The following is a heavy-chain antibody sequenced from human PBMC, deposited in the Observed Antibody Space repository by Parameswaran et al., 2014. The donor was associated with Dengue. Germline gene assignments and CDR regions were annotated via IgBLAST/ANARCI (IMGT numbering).Heavy chain of an antibody. J-gene: IGHJ4*02. D-gene: IGHD6-19*01. CDR3: ARDKGSGWYDY. V-gene: IGHV3-66*01. Sequence: GLEWVSVIYSGGSTYYADSVKGRFTISRDNSKNTLYLQMNSLRAEDTAVYYCARDKGSGWYDYWGQGTLVTVSS. CDR2: IYSGGST.